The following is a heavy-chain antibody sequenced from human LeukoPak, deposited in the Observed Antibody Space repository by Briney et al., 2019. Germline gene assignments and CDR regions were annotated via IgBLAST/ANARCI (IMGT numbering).Heavy chain of an antibody. Sequence: GGSLRLSCAASGFTFTNYGMHWVRQAPGKGLEWVADMWYDGTRKYYADSERGRFTVSKDDSKSTLHLQVTSLRADDTAVYYCAIVASGGSGLTSYSDSWGQGT. CDR2: MWYDGTRK. J-gene: IGHJ4*02. D-gene: IGHD3-10*01. CDR1: GFTFTNYG. V-gene: IGHV3-33*08. CDR3: AIVASGGSGLTSYSDS.